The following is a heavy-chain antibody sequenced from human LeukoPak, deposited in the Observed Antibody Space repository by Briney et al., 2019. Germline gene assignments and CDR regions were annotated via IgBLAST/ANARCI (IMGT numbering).Heavy chain of an antibody. Sequence: PSETLSLTCTVSGGSISSSSYYWGWIRQPPGKGLEWIGNMYYSGSTYYNPSLKSRVSISIDTSKNQFSLKLTSVTAADTAVYYCVRQGGSPDWFDPWGQGTQLTVFS. CDR3: VRQGGSPDWFDP. V-gene: IGHV4-39*01. J-gene: IGHJ5*02. CDR1: GGSISSSSYY. CDR2: MYYSGST. D-gene: IGHD1-26*01.